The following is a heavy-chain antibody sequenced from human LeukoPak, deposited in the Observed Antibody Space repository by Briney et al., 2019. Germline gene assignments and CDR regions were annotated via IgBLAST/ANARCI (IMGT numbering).Heavy chain of an antibody. J-gene: IGHJ5*02. CDR1: GYTFTSYD. CDR3: ATLGSGGGNFLFGFDP. V-gene: IGHV1-8*01. D-gene: IGHD4-23*01. CDR2: MNPNSGNT. Sequence: ASVKVSCKASGYTFTSYDINWVRQATGQGLEWMGWMNPNSGNTGYAQKFQGRVTITRNTSISTAYMELSSLRSEDTAVYYCATLGSGGGNFLFGFDPWGQGTLVTVSS.